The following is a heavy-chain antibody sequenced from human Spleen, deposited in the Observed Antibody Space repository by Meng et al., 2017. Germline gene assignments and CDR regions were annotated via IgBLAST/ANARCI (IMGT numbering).Heavy chain of an antibody. V-gene: IGHV4-4*02. D-gene: IGHD2-2*01. J-gene: IGHJ5*02. CDR3: ARVVPAANPAWFDP. Sequence: QVQMQESGPGLVKPSGTLSLTCVVSGASITNDNWWTWLRQPPGKGLEWIGEIYHSGSTNYNPSLRGRVTMSVDKSKNQFSLKLISMTAADTAVYYCARVVPAANPAWFDPWGQGTLVTVSS. CDR1: GASITNDNW. CDR2: IYHSGST.